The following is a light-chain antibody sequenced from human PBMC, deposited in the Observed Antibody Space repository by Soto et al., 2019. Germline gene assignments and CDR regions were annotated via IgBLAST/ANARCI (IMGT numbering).Light chain of an antibody. CDR3: QQYNNWPPMYT. CDR2: DAS. CDR1: QSVSSC. J-gene: IGKJ2*01. V-gene: IGKV3-11*01. Sequence: EIVLTQSPATLSLSPGERATLSCRASQSVSSCLAWYQQKPGQAPRLLIYDASNRATGIPARFSGSGSGTDFTLTVSNLESEDFAVYYCQQYNNWPPMYTFGQGTKLEIK.